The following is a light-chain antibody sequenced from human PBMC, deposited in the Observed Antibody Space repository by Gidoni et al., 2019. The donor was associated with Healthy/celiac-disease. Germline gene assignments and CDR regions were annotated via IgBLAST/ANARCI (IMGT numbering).Light chain of an antibody. V-gene: IGKV3-15*01. CDR1: QSVSSN. Sequence: EIVMTQSPATLSVSPGERATLSCRASQSVSSNLAWYQQKPGQAPRLLIYVASTRATGIPARFSGRGSGTEFTLTISSLQSEDFAVYYCQQYNNWPPWTFGQGTKVEIK. CDR3: QQYNNWPPWT. J-gene: IGKJ1*01. CDR2: VAS.